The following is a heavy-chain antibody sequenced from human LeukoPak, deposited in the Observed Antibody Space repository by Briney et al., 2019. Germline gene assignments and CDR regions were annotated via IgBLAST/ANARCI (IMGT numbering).Heavy chain of an antibody. D-gene: IGHD6-19*01. Sequence: PGGSLRLSCAASGFTFSSYGMHWVRQAPGKGLEWVAVVSYDGSNQYYADSVKGRFTISRDNSKNTLYLQMNSLRVEDTAIYYCLKDFLGGWYGYFDYWGQGTLVTVSS. J-gene: IGHJ4*02. CDR2: VSYDGSNQ. CDR1: GFTFSSYG. CDR3: LKDFLGGWYGYFDY. V-gene: IGHV3-30*18.